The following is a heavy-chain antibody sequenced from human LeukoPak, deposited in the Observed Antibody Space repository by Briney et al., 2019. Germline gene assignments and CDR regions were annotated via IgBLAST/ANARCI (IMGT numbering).Heavy chain of an antibody. CDR2: IHYSGST. CDR1: GGSIINYY. Sequence: PSETLSLTCTVSGGSIINYYWSWIRQPPGKGLEWIGYIHYSGSTKYNPSLKSRVTIPVDTSNNHFSLNLSSVTAADTAVYFCARVHPDGYSAYWGQGILVTVSS. CDR3: ARVHPDGYSAY. D-gene: IGHD5-24*01. J-gene: IGHJ4*02. V-gene: IGHV4-59*01.